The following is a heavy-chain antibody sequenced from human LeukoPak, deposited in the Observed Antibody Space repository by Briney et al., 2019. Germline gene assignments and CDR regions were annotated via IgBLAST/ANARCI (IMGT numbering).Heavy chain of an antibody. J-gene: IGHJ4*02. Sequence: GGSLRLSCAASGFTFSSYWMHWVRQAPGKGLEWVSAISGSGDSTYYADSVKGRFTISRDNSRNTLYLQMNSLRAGDTAVYYCAESFRSTSLDYWGQGTLVTVSS. D-gene: IGHD2-2*01. V-gene: IGHV3-23*01. CDR1: GFTFSSYW. CDR3: AESFRSTSLDY. CDR2: ISGSGDST.